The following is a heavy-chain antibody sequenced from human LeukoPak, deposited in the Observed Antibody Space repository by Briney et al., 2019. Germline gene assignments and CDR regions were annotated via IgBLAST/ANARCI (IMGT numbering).Heavy chain of an antibody. CDR1: GYTFTSYG. CDR2: ISAYNGNT. CDR3: ARAGSWYWEYYFDY. J-gene: IGHJ4*02. D-gene: IGHD6-13*01. V-gene: IGHV1-18*01. Sequence: GASVKVSCKASGYTFTSYGISWVRQAPGQGLEWMGWISAYNGNTNYAQKLQGRVTVTTDTSTSTAYMELRSLRSDDTAVYYCARAGSWYWEYYFDYWGQGTLVTVSS.